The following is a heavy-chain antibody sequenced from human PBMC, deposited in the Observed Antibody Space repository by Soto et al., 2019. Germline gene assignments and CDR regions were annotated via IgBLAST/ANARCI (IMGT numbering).Heavy chain of an antibody. CDR2: TYYRSKWYN. V-gene: IGHV6-1*01. CDR1: GDSVSSNSAA. J-gene: IGHJ3*01. D-gene: IGHD5-12*01. CDR3: ARVPNPFRLKIGYEDGYDC. Sequence: SQTLSLTCAISGDSVSSNSAAWNWIRQSPSRGLEWLGRTYYRSKWYNDYAVSVKSRITINPDTSKNQFSLQLNSVTPEDTAVYYCARVPNPFRLKIGYEDGYDCWGQGTMVTVPS.